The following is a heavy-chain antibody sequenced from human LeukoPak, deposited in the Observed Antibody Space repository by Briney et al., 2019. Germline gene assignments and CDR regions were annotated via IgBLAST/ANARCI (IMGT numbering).Heavy chain of an antibody. D-gene: IGHD2-15*01. Sequence: ASVKVSCKASEYTFTSYAMNWVRQAPGQGLEWMGWINTNTGNPTYAQGFTGRFVFSLDTSVSTAYLQISSLKAEDTAVYYCARDGNVVVVAAIAGYYYYGMDVWGQGTTVTVSS. CDR3: ARDGNVVVVAAIAGYYYYGMDV. J-gene: IGHJ6*02. CDR2: INTNTGNP. CDR1: EYTFTSYA. V-gene: IGHV7-4-1*02.